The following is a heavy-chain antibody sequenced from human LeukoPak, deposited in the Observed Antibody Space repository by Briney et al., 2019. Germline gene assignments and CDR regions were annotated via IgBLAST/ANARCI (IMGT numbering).Heavy chain of an antibody. CDR1: GYTLTELS. V-gene: IGHV1-24*01. D-gene: IGHD6-19*01. CDR3: AIILQRVAVADNFDY. J-gene: IGHJ4*02. Sequence: VKVSCKVSGYTLTELSMHWVRQAPGKGLEWXXXFDPEDDETIYAQKFQGRVTMTEDTSTDTAYMELSSLRSEDTAVYYCAIILQRVAVADNFDYWGQGTLVTVSS. CDR2: FDPEDDET.